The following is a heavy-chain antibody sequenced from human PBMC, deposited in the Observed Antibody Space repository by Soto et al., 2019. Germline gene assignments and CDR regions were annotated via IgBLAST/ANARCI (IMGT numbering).Heavy chain of an antibody. CDR2: INSDGSST. CDR1: GFTFSSYW. V-gene: IGHV3-74*01. CDR3: ATGSAPPAYYDFWSGSPLGYYYGMDV. Sequence: NLGGSLRLSCAASGFTFSSYWMHWVRQAPGKGLVWVSRINSDGSSTSYADSVKGRFTISRDNAKNTLYLQMNSLRAEDTAVYYCATGSAPPAYYDFWSGSPLGYYYGMDVWGQGTTVTVSS. D-gene: IGHD3-3*01. J-gene: IGHJ6*02.